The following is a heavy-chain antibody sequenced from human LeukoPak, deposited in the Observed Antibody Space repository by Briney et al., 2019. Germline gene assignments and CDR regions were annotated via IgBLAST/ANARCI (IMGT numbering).Heavy chain of an antibody. J-gene: IGHJ4*02. V-gene: IGHV1-46*01. CDR3: AREGGTNYFDSSGSVKAPFDY. Sequence: ASVKVSCKASGYTFTTYYMHWVRQAPGQGLGWVGIINPSGGSTTYAQKFQGRVTMTSDTSTSTVYVELSSLRSEDTAVYYCAREGGTNYFDSSGSVKAPFDYWGQGTLVTVSS. D-gene: IGHD3-22*01. CDR2: INPSGGST. CDR1: GYTFTTYY.